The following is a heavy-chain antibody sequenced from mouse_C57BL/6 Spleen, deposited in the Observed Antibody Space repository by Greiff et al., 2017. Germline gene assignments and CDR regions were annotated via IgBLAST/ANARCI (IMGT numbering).Heavy chain of an antibody. CDR3: TRDDGYDYEGWFAY. D-gene: IGHD2-4*01. J-gene: IGHJ3*01. V-gene: IGHV5-9-1*02. CDR1: GFTFSSYA. CDR2: ISSGGDYI. Sequence: EVQVVESGEGLVKPGGSLKLSCAASGFTFSSYAMSWVRQTPEKRLEWVAYISSGGDYIYYADTVKGRFTISRDNARNTLYLQMSSLKSEDTAMYYCTRDDGYDYEGWFAYWGQGTLVTVSA.